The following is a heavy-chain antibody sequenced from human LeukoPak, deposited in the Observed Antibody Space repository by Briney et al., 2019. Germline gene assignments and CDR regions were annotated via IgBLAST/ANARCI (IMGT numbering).Heavy chain of an antibody. CDR1: GGSFSGYY. J-gene: IGHJ4*02. D-gene: IGHD1-26*01. V-gene: IGHV4-34*01. CDR2: INHSGST. Sequence: SETLSLTCAVYGGSFSGYYWSWIRQPPGKGLEWIGEINHSGSTNYNPSLKSRVTISVDTSKNHFSLRLSSVTAADTAVYYCARDREVGATGYYFDYWGQGTLVTVSS. CDR3: ARDREVGATGYYFDY.